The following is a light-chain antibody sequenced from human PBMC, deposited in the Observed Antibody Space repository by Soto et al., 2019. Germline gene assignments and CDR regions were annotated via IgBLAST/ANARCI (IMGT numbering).Light chain of an antibody. J-gene: IGKJ1*01. CDR3: QNYNRAPWT. V-gene: IGKV1-27*01. CDR1: QDISNY. CDR2: VAS. Sequence: DIQMTQSPSSLSASVGDRVTITCRASQDISNYLAWYQQKSGEVPKLLIYVASTLQSGVPSRFSGSRSGTDFTLTISSLQTEDVATYYCQNYNRAPWTFGQGTKVETK.